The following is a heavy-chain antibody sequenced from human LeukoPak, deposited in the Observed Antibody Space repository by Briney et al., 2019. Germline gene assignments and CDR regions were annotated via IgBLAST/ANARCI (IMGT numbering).Heavy chain of an antibody. Sequence: GGSLRLSCAASGFTFSSYSMNWVRQAPGKGLEWVANIKQDGSEQNYVDSVKGRFTISRDNAKNSLYLQMNSLRAEDTAVYYCARDGGAAHFDYWGQGTLVTVSA. CDR1: GFTFSSYS. CDR2: IKQDGSEQ. CDR3: ARDGGAAHFDY. D-gene: IGHD3-16*01. J-gene: IGHJ4*02. V-gene: IGHV3-7*04.